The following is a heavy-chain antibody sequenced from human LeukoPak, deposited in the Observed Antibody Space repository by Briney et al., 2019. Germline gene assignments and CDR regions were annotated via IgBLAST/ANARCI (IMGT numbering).Heavy chain of an antibody. CDR3: ARDKEEQWLVYAFDI. J-gene: IGHJ3*02. V-gene: IGHV3-48*04. CDR2: ISSSGSTI. CDR1: GFAFSSYG. Sequence: PGGSLRLSCAASGFAFSSYGMNWVRQAPGKGLEWVSYISSSGSTIYYADSVKGRFTISRDNAKNSLYLQMNSLRAEDTAVYYCARDKEEQWLVYAFDIWGQGTMVTVSS. D-gene: IGHD6-19*01.